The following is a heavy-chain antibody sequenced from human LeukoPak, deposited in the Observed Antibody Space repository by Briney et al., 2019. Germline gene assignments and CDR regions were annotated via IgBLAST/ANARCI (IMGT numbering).Heavy chain of an antibody. D-gene: IGHD4-17*01. CDR2: ISGSGGGT. CDR3: VREQYGDDDAFDI. CDR1: GFTFSSYA. Sequence: PGGSLRLSCAASGFTFSSYAMSWVLQAPGKGLEWVSAISGSGGGTFYTDSVKGRFTISRDNSKNTLYLQMGSLRAEDTAVYYCVREQYGDDDAFDIWGQGTMVTVSS. V-gene: IGHV3-23*01. J-gene: IGHJ3*02.